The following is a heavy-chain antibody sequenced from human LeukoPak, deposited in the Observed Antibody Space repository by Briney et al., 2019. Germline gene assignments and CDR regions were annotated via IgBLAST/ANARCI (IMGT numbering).Heavy chain of an antibody. CDR2: IYHSGST. Sequence: SETLSLTCTVSGGSISNGGFYLNWIRQPPGKGLEWIGYIYHSGSTYYNPSLKSRVTISVDRSKNQFSLKLSSVTAADTAVYYCARGGTAMVGRFDYWGQGTLVTVSS. CDR1: GGSISNGGFY. CDR3: ARGGTAMVGRFDY. V-gene: IGHV4-30-2*01. D-gene: IGHD5-18*01. J-gene: IGHJ4*02.